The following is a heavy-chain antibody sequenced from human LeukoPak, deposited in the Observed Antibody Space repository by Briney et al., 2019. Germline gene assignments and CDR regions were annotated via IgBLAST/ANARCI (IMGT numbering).Heavy chain of an antibody. V-gene: IGHV3-7*05. Sequence: GGSLRLSCAASGFTFSNYWMSWVRQAPGKGLEWVANINQDGSETYYVDSVKGRFTISRDNAQNSLFLQMNSLRAEDTAIYYCATGGHYYGDWGQGTLVTVSS. J-gene: IGHJ4*02. CDR2: INQDGSET. CDR1: GFTFSNYW. D-gene: IGHD3-10*01. CDR3: ATGGHYYGD.